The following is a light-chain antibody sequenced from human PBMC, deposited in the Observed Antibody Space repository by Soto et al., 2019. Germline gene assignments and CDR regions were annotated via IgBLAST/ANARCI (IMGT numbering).Light chain of an antibody. Sequence: QSAVTQPASVSGSPGQSITISCTGTSSDVGLYNLVSWYQQLPGKAPKLIIYEVNERPSGISDRFSGSKSGNTASLTISGLQDEDEADYYCCSYVGSSILMFGGGTQLTVL. V-gene: IGLV2-23*02. J-gene: IGLJ3*02. CDR1: SSDVGLYNL. CDR3: CSYVGSSILM. CDR2: EVN.